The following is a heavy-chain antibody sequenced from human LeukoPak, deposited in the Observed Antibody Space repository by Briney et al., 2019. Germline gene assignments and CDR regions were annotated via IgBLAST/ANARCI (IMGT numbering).Heavy chain of an antibody. Sequence: ASVKVSCKASGYTFTTYGISRVRQAPGQGLEWMGWISTYSGNTNYAQKLQGRVTLTTDTSTSTAYMELRSLRSDDTAVYYCARDRRSGWYLYYFDYWGQGTLVTVSS. CDR2: ISTYSGNT. D-gene: IGHD6-19*01. CDR3: ARDRRSGWYLYYFDY. V-gene: IGHV1-18*01. CDR1: GYTFTTYG. J-gene: IGHJ4*02.